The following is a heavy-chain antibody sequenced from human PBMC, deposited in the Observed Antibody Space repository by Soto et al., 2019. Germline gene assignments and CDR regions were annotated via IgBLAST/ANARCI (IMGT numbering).Heavy chain of an antibody. J-gene: IGHJ5*02. CDR2: ISSSSRYI. V-gene: IGHV3-21*01. Sequence: GGSLQLSTASSGFTLTRESMNCLRQAPGLGLDWGSSISSSSRYIYCAASVKGRFTISRDNAKNSLCLQMNSLRAEDTAVYYGVRRALVGSRYSRWFGPWGQGTLVTVS. D-gene: IGHD2-15*01. CDR1: GFTLTRES. CDR3: VRRALVGSRYSRWFGP.